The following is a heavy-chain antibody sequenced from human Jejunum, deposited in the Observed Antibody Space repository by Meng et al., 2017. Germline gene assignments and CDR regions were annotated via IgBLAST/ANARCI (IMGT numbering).Heavy chain of an antibody. CDR3: ARVLGLPTYEFWSGRDKSTYFFDY. V-gene: IGHV4-34*02. Sequence: QVQVQQWGAGRVKTSESRSVTCGGADEAFGGEYWSWIRQSPGRGLEWIGEITDSGRTNYNPSLKNRVTISIDMSKRQVSLRLTSVTAADTAVYYCARVLGLPTYEFWSGRDKSTYFFDYWGQGTLVTVSS. J-gene: IGHJ4*02. CDR2: ITDSGRT. CDR1: DEAFGGEY. D-gene: IGHD3/OR15-3a*01.